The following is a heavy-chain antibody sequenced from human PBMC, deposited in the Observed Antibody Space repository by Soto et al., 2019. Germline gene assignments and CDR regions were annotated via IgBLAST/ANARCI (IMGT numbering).Heavy chain of an antibody. V-gene: IGHV3-23*01. CDR2: LSGSGGTT. D-gene: IGHD3-10*01. CDR3: AKQRADYGSGADTFYFDS. J-gene: IGHJ4*02. CDR1: GVTFSNYA. Sequence: GGSLRLSGTVSGVTFSNYAMNWVRQARGKGLEWVSSLSGSGGTTYYADSVKGRFIISRDNSKNTLYLLMNSLRAEDTALYYCAKQRADYGSGADTFYFDSWGQGALVTVSS.